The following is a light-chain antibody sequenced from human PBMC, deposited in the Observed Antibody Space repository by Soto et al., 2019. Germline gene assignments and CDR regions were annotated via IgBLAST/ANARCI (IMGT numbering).Light chain of an antibody. J-gene: IGLJ2*01. CDR2: TNN. CDR1: SSNIGRNP. V-gene: IGLV1-44*01. CDR3: ATWDDSLYGMV. Sequence: QSVLTQPPSASGTPRQRVTISCSGASSNIGRNPVNWYLQLPGTAPKLLIYTNNQRPSGVPHRVSASKSGTSASLTISGLQSEDEADYYCATWDDSLYGMVFGGGTQLTVL.